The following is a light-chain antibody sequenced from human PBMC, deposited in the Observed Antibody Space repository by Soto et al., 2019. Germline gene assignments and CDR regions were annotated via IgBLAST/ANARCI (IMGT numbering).Light chain of an antibody. J-gene: IGKJ5*01. CDR2: DAS. V-gene: IGKV3-20*01. CDR1: LFVTSGH. Sequence: DIQMTQSPSSLSASVGDRATLSCRASLFVTSGHLAWYKQKPGQAPRLLNYDASARATGIPDRFSGSGSGTDFSLTISRLEPEDVSVYYCQQYGSSVTFGQGTRLEIK. CDR3: QQYGSSVT.